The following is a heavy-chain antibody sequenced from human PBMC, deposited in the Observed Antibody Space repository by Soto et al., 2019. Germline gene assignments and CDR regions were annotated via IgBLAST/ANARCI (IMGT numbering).Heavy chain of an antibody. CDR1: GGSISSSNW. CDR2: IYHSGST. V-gene: IGHV4-4*02. Sequence: SETLSLTCAVSGGSISSSNWWSWVRQPPGKGLEWIGDIYHSGSTYYNPSLKSRVTISVDTSKNQFSLKLSSVTAADTAVYYCARGPLYSSGWYFDYWGQGTLVTVSS. D-gene: IGHD6-19*01. J-gene: IGHJ4*02. CDR3: ARGPLYSSGWYFDY.